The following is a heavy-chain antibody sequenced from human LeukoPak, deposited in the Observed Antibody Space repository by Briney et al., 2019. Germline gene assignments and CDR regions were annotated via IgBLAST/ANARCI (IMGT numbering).Heavy chain of an antibody. D-gene: IGHD1-26*01. J-gene: IGHJ3*02. CDR1: GGSITSYY. CDR3: ARHLSGSYYSFPVALDI. CDR2: IYTRGST. Sequence: PSETLSLTCTVPGGSITSYYSSWIRQPPGKGLEWIGYIYTRGSTNYNPSLKSRVTISVDTSKNQFSLKLSSVTAADTAVYYCARHLSGSYYSFPVALDIWGQGAMVTVSS. V-gene: IGHV4-4*09.